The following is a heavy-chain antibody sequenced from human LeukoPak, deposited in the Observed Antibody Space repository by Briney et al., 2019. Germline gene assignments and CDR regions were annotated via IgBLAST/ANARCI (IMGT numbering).Heavy chain of an antibody. V-gene: IGHV3-48*01. D-gene: IGHD4-17*01. J-gene: IGHJ4*02. CDR3: ARGIGATTGPFDY. CDR2: ISSSSSTI. CDR1: GFTFSSYS. Sequence: PGGSLRLSCAASGFTFSSYSMNWVRQAPGKGLEWVSYISSSSSTIYYADSVKGRFTISRDNAKNSLYLQMNSLRAEDTAVYYCARGIGATTGPFDYWGQGTLVTVSS.